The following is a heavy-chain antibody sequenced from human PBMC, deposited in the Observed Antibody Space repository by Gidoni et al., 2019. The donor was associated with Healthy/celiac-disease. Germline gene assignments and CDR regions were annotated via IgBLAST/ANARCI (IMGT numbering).Heavy chain of an antibody. Sequence: EVQLVESGGGLVKPGRSLRLSCTACGFTFGSYAMSWFRQAPGKGLEWGGFIRSKAYGWTTEYAASGKGRFTISRDDSKSIAYLQMNSLKTEDTAVYYCTRESITMVRGVISHDAFDIWGQGTMVTVSS. CDR1: GFTFGSYA. CDR2: IRSKAYGWTT. V-gene: IGHV3-49*05. D-gene: IGHD3-10*01. CDR3: TRESITMVRGVISHDAFDI. J-gene: IGHJ3*02.